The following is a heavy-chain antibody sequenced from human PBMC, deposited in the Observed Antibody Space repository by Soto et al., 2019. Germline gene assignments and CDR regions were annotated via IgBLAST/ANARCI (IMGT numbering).Heavy chain of an antibody. CDR1: GFTFSSYS. V-gene: IGHV3-48*01. CDR2: ISSSSSTI. CDR3: ARVPLDIVVVPAAIDY. J-gene: IGHJ4*02. Sequence: GGSLRLSCAASGFTFSSYSMNWVRQAPGKGLEWVSYISSSSSTIYYADSVKGRFTISRDNAKNSLYLQMNSLRAEDTAVYYCARVPLDIVVVPAAIDYWGQGTLVTVSS. D-gene: IGHD2-2*01.